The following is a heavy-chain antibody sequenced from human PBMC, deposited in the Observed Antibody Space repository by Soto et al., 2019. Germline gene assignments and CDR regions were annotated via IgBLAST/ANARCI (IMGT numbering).Heavy chain of an antibody. CDR2: IYYSGSA. J-gene: IGHJ4*02. CDR3: ARRGVSGPVDY. V-gene: IGHV4-39*02. D-gene: IGHD3-10*01. CDR1: GGSISSSSYY. Sequence: QLQLQESGPGLVKPSETLSLTCTVSGGSISSSSYYWGWIRQPPGKGLEWIGNIYYSGSAYYNPSLKSRVTITGNMSKNNFPLKLSSVTAADTAVYYCARRGVSGPVDYWGQGTLVTVSS.